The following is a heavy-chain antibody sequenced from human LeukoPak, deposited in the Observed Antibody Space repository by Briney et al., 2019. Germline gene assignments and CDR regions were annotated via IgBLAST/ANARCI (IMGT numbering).Heavy chain of an antibody. V-gene: IGHV3-30*03. CDR2: ISYDGSNK. Sequence: GRSLRLSCAASGFTFSSYGMHWVRQAPGKGLEWVAVISYDGSNKYYADSVKGRFTISRDISKNTLYLQMNSLRAEDTAVYYCGRAAAGTTHYGMDVWGQGTTVTVSS. J-gene: IGHJ6*02. CDR1: GFTFSSYG. CDR3: GRAAAGTTHYGMDV. D-gene: IGHD6-13*01.